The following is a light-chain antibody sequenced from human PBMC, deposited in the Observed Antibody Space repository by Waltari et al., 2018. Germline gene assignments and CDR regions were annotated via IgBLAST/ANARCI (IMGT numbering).Light chain of an antibody. CDR3: QLYGRPPRT. CDR1: QSVSSNY. Sequence: EILLTQSPVTLSLAEGEKPALSVRASQSVSSNYLAWYQQKPDQPPRLLINEASSRATGIPDRCSGGGDDTDFTLTVCRLVSADFGVYYCQLYGRPPRTVGQGTKVEI. V-gene: IGKV3-20*01. CDR2: EAS. J-gene: IGKJ2*02.